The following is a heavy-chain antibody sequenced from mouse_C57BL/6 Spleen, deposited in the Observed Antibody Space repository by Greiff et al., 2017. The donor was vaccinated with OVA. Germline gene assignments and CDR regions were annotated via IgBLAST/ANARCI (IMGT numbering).Heavy chain of an antibody. D-gene: IGHD1-1*01. CDR1: GYTFTDYE. V-gene: IGHV1-15*01. Sequence: QVHVKQSGAELVRPGASVTLSCKASGYTFTDYEMHWVKQTPVHGLEWIGAIDPETGGTAYNQKFKGKAILTADKSSSTAYMELRSLTSEDSAVYYCTRSDYYGSTQYYYAMDYWGQGTSVTVSS. J-gene: IGHJ4*01. CDR2: IDPETGGT. CDR3: TRSDYYGSTQYYYAMDY.